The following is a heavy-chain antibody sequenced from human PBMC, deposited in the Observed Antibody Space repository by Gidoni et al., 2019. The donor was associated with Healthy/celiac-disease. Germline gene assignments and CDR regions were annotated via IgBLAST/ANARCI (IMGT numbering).Heavy chain of an antibody. J-gene: IGHJ4*02. V-gene: IGHV1-2*04. CDR1: GYTFTGYY. CDR2: INPNSGGT. D-gene: IGHD7-27*01. Sequence: QVQLVQSGAEVKKPGASVKVSGKASGYTFTGYYMHWVRQAPGQGLEWMGWINPNSGGTNYAQKFQGWVTMTRDTSISTAYMELSRLRSDDTAVYYCAREAGGGNWGLDYWGQGTLVTVSS. CDR3: AREAGGGNWGLDY.